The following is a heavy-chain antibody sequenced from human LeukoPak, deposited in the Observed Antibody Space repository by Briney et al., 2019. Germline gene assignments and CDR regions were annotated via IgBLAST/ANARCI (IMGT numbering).Heavy chain of an antibody. CDR1: GFIVSDNH. CDR3: ARDLPGAFDI. Sequence: PGGSLRLSCAASGFIVSDNHMSWVRQAPGKGLEYVSVIYRGGGTYYADSVKGRFTLSKDNSKNTLYLQMNSLRAEDTAVYYCARDLPGAFDIWGQGTMVTVSS. CDR2: IYRGGGT. V-gene: IGHV3-66*01. J-gene: IGHJ3*02.